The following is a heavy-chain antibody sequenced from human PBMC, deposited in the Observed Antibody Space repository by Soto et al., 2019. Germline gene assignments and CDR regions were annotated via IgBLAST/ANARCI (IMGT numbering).Heavy chain of an antibody. CDR3: AGQTFTIAAASYGRSNWFDP. D-gene: IGHD6-25*01. CDR2: IYFTGNT. CDR1: GGSITRSSHF. Sequence: PSETLSLTCTVSGGSITRSSHFWGWVRQPPGKGLEWIGTIYFTGNTYYTPSLKSRLTMSIDTSKNEFSLRLNSVTAADTAVYYCAGQTFTIAAASYGRSNWFDPWGPGTLVTVSS. J-gene: IGHJ5*02. V-gene: IGHV4-39*01.